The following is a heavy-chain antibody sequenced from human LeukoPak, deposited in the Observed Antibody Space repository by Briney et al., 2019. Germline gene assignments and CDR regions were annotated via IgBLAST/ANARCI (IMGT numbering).Heavy chain of an antibody. Sequence: GGSLRLSCAASGFTFSSYSMNWVRQAPGKGLEWVSSISTTSDYIHYAGSLKGRLAISRDNGKNSLYLQMNSLRAEDTAVYYCARGGIYSQGFDYWGQGSLVTVSS. CDR2: ISTTSDYI. CDR3: ARGGIYSQGFDY. D-gene: IGHD6-13*01. J-gene: IGHJ4*02. V-gene: IGHV3-21*01. CDR1: GFTFSSYS.